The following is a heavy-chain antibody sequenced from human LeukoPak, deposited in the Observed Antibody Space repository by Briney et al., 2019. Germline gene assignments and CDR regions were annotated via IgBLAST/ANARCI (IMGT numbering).Heavy chain of an antibody. D-gene: IGHD7-27*01. CDR2: IRNKANRYTT. V-gene: IGHV3-72*01. Sequence: PGGSLRLSCAASGFPFSDHHMDWVRQAPGEGLEWVARIRNKANRYTTEYAASVKGRFTISRDDSENSLYLQMDSLKTEDTAVYYCARSPLGIAPFDYWGQGTLVTVSS. CDR1: GFPFSDHH. CDR3: ARSPLGIAPFDY. J-gene: IGHJ4*02.